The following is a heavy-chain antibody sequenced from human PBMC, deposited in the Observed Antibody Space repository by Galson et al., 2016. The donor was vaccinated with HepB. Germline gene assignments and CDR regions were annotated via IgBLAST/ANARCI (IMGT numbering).Heavy chain of an antibody. CDR2: INRRGHI. CDR1: GFNFDRFT. V-gene: IGHV3-43*01. D-gene: IGHD4-11*01. CDR3: AKEADYSFPHFDS. Sequence: SLRLSCAASGFNFDRFTMHWVRQRPGRGLEWVSFINRRGHINYEDSAKGRFTISRDKGKNSLYLDMNRLTTEATALYYCAKEADYSFPHFDSWGQGTLVTVSS. J-gene: IGHJ4*02.